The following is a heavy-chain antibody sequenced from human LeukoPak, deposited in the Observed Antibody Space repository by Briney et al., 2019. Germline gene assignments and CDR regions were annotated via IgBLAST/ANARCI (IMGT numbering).Heavy chain of an antibody. CDR3: ARDRPDYSSTSGYHYGMDV. CDR2: ISSDGSVI. CDR1: GFTFSNYA. D-gene: IGHD6-13*01. Sequence: GRSLRLSCAASGFTFSNYAIHWVRQVPGRGLEWVALISSDGSVIYDADSVKGRFAISRDNSKNTLYLQINSLRAEDTAVYYCARDRPDYSSTSGYHYGMDVWGQGTTVTVSS. J-gene: IGHJ6*02. V-gene: IGHV3-30*01.